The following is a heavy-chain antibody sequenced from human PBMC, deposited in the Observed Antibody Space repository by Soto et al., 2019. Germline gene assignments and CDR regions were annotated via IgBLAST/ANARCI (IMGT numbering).Heavy chain of an antibody. CDR1: GGTFSSYA. CDR2: IIPIFGTA. V-gene: IGHV1-69*06. J-gene: IGHJ6*02. CDR3: ARAAGSLPPGTIARNYYYYYGMDV. Sequence: ASVKVSCKASGGTFSSYAISWVRQAPGQGLEWMGGIIPIFGTANYAQKFQGRVTITADKSTSTAYMELSGLRSEDTAVYYCARAAGSLPPGTIARNYYYYYGMDVWGQGTTVTVSS. D-gene: IGHD3-3*01.